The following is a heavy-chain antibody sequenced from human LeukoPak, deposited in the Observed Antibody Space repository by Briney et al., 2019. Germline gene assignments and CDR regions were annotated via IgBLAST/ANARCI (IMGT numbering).Heavy chain of an antibody. Sequence: GGSLRLSCAASGFTFSSYWMSWVRQAPGKGLEWVANIKQDGSEKYYVDPVKGRFTISRDNAKNSLYLQMNSLRAEDTAVYYCARDMVDYDFWSGYYASDYWGQGTLVTVSS. CDR1: GFTFSSYW. CDR2: IKQDGSEK. CDR3: ARDMVDYDFWSGYYASDY. V-gene: IGHV3-7*01. J-gene: IGHJ4*02. D-gene: IGHD3-3*01.